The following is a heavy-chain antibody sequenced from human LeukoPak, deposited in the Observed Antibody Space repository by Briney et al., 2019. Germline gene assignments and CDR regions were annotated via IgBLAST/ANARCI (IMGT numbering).Heavy chain of an antibody. CDR3: ARGLSYGF. CDR2: INHSGST. J-gene: IGHJ4*02. CDR1: GGSFSGYY. Sequence: SGTLSLTCAVYGGSFSGYYWSWIRQPSGKGLEWIGEINHSGSTNYNPSLKSRVTISVDTSKNQFSLKLSSVTAADTAVYYCARGLSYGFWGQGTLVTVSS. D-gene: IGHD5-18*01. V-gene: IGHV4-34*01.